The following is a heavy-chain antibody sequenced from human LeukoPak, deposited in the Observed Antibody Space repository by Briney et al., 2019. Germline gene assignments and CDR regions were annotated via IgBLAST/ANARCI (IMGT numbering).Heavy chain of an antibody. D-gene: IGHD5-18*01. CDR2: IIPIFGTA. J-gene: IGHJ4*02. CDR1: GGTFSSYA. V-gene: IGHV1-69*05. Sequence: SVKVSCKASGGTFSSYAISWVRQAPGQGREWMGGIIPIFGTANYAQKFQGRVTITTDESTSTAYMELSSLRSEDTAVYYCARPLDTVMVGQFDYWGQGTLVTVSS. CDR3: ARPLDTVMVGQFDY.